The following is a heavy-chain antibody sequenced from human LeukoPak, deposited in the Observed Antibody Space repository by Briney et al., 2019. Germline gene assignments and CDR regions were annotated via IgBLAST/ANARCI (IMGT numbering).Heavy chain of an antibody. CDR3: TRGPYSANWYCSEYFQH. J-gene: IGHJ1*01. Sequence: GGSLRLSCAASGFTFSSFWMHWVRQAPGKGLVWVSRIKSDGTTTTDADSVKGRFTIRRDNAKNMLYLQMNSLRPEDTAVYYCTRGPYSANWYCSEYFQHWGQGTLVTVSS. V-gene: IGHV3-74*01. CDR1: GFTFSSFW. CDR2: IKSDGTTT. D-gene: IGHD1-7*01.